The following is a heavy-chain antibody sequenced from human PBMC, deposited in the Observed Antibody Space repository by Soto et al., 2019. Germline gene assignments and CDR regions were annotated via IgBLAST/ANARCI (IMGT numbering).Heavy chain of an antibody. CDR1: GGSVRSGSFY. V-gene: IGHV4-61*01. CDR3: TRVATAVPS. D-gene: IGHD5-18*01. J-gene: IGHJ5*02. Sequence: SETLSVTCTVSGGSVRSGSFYWSWIRQPPGKGLEWIGNIYYRGTTNYNPSLQGRVTMSIDTSKNQFSLMLTSVTAADTAVYYCTRVATAVPSWGRGVLVTVYS. CDR2: IYYRGTT.